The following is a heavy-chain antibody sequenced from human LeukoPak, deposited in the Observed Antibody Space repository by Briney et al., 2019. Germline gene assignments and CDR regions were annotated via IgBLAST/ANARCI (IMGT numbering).Heavy chain of an antibody. Sequence: SETLSLSCTVSGGSISSYYWSWIRQPAGKGLEWIGRIYTSGSTNYNPSLKSRVTMSVDTSKNQFSLKLSSVTAADKAVYYCARDWGEGYCSGGSCFYGMDVWGQGTTVTVSS. CDR1: GGSISSYY. J-gene: IGHJ6*02. V-gene: IGHV4-4*07. CDR2: IYTSGST. D-gene: IGHD2-15*01. CDR3: ARDWGEGYCSGGSCFYGMDV.